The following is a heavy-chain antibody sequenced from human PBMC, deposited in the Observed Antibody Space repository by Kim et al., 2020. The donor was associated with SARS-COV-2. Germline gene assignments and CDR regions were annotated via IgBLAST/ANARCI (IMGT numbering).Heavy chain of an antibody. V-gene: IGHV3-43*02. Sequence: GGSLRLSCAASGFTFDDYAMHWVRQAPGKGLEWVSLISGDGGSTYHADSVKGRFTISRDNSKNSLYLQMNSLRTEDTALYYCAKDFGNYDFWSGYYYYYGMDVWGQGTTVTVSS. CDR3: AKDFGNYDFWSGYYYYYGMDV. D-gene: IGHD3-3*01. J-gene: IGHJ6*02. CDR2: ISGDGGST. CDR1: GFTFDDYA.